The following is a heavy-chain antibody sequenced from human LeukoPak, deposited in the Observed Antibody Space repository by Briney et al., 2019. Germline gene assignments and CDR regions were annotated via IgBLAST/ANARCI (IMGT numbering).Heavy chain of an antibody. Sequence: KPSETLSLTCAVYGGSFSGYYWSWIRQPPGKGLEWIGEINHSGSTNYNPSLKSRVTISVDTSKNQFSLKLSSVTAADTAVYYCARSPRTIPGARSQTLIFDYWGQGTLVTVSS. D-gene: IGHD6-6*01. CDR2: INHSGST. J-gene: IGHJ4*02. CDR1: GGSFSGYY. V-gene: IGHV4-34*01. CDR3: ARSPRTIPGARSQTLIFDY.